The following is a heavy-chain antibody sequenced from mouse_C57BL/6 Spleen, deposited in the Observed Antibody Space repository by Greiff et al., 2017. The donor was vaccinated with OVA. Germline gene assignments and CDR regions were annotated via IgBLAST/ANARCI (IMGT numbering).Heavy chain of an antibody. CDR1: GFTFSSYA. Sequence: DVMLVESGEGLVKPGGSLKLSCAASGFTFSSYAMSWVRQTPEKRLEWVAYISSGGDYIYYADTVKGRFTISRDNARNTLYLQMSSLKSEDTAMYYCTREGTVVARYFDVWGTGTTVTVSS. J-gene: IGHJ1*03. D-gene: IGHD1-1*01. V-gene: IGHV5-9-1*02. CDR2: ISSGGDYI. CDR3: TREGTVVARYFDV.